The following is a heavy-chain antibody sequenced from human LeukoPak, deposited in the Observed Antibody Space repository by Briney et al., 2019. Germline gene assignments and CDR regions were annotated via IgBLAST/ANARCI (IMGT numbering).Heavy chain of an antibody. Sequence: ASVKVSCKASGYTFTSYGISWVRQAPGQGLEWMGWISAYNGNTNYAQKLQGGVTMTTNTSTSTAYMELRSLRSDDTAVYYCAASHYYGSGSYIAFDIWGQGTMVTVSS. CDR2: ISAYNGNT. D-gene: IGHD3-10*01. J-gene: IGHJ3*02. CDR3: AASHYYGSGSYIAFDI. V-gene: IGHV1-18*01. CDR1: GYTFTSYG.